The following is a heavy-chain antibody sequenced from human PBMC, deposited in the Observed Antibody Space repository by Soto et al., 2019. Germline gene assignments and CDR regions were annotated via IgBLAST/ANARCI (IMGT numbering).Heavy chain of an antibody. D-gene: IGHD3-9*01. CDR2: IYYSGST. J-gene: IGHJ6*02. Sequence: TLSLTCTVSGGSISSGDYYWSWIRQPPGKGLEWIGYIYYSGSTYYNPSLKSRVTISVDTSKNQFSLKLSSVTAADTAVYYCARVRLVITGGTYYYYRMDVWGPGTTLTVSS. V-gene: IGHV4-30-4*01. CDR3: ARVRLVITGGTYYYYRMDV. CDR1: GGSISSGDYY.